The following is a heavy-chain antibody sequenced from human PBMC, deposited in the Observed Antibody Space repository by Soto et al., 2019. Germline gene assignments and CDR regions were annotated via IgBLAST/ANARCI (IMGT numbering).Heavy chain of an antibody. D-gene: IGHD6-19*01. CDR3: ARESAVFSSFDYGMDV. CDR2: IWYDGSNK. V-gene: IGHV3-33*01. Sequence: SLRLSCAASGFTFSSYGMHWVRQAPGKGLEWVAVIWYDGSNKYYADSMKGRFTISRDNSKNTLYLQMNSLRAEDTAVYYCARESAVFSSFDYGMDVWGQGTTVTV. CDR1: GFTFSSYG. J-gene: IGHJ6*02.